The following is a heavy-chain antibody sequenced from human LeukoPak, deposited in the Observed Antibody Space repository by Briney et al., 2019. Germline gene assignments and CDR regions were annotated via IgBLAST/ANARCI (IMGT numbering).Heavy chain of an antibody. CDR1: GYSFTSYW. CDR3: ARLYCSSTSCYMGYYYYYMDV. CDR2: IYPGDSDT. J-gene: IGHJ6*03. Sequence: GESLKISCKGSGYSFTSYWIGWVRQMPGKGLEWMGIIYPGDSDTRYSPSFQGQVTISADKSISTAYLQWSSLKASDTAMHYCARLYCSSTSCYMGYYYYYMDVWGKGTTVTVSS. D-gene: IGHD2-2*02. V-gene: IGHV5-51*01.